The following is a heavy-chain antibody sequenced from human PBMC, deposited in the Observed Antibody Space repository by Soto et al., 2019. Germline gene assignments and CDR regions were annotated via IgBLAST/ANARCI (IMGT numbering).Heavy chain of an antibody. J-gene: IGHJ4*02. D-gene: IGHD2-21*01. CDR1: GYTFTTYD. V-gene: IGHV1-8*01. CDR3: VRGPCGGFAY. CDR2: MNPKTGKA. Sequence: QVQLVQSGAEVKEPGASVKVSCQASGYTFTTYDINWVRQATGQGLEWMGWMNPKTGKAGYAQKFQGRVTMTRNTSTSTAYFEVSSLRSEDTAVFSCVRGPCGGFAYWGQGSLVTVSS.